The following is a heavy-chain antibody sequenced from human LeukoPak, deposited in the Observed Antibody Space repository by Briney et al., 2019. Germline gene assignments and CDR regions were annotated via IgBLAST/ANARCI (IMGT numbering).Heavy chain of an antibody. V-gene: IGHV1-24*01. CDR3: ARALGSKARTSSGYVNNFDY. CDR2: FDPEDGET. J-gene: IGHJ4*02. Sequence: ASVKVSCKVSGYTLTELSMHWVRQAPGKGLEWMGGFDPEDGETIYAQKFQGRVTMTEDTSTDTAYMELSSLRSEDTAVYYCARALGSKARTSSGYVNNFDYWGQGTLVTVSS. CDR1: GYTLTELS. D-gene: IGHD6-19*01.